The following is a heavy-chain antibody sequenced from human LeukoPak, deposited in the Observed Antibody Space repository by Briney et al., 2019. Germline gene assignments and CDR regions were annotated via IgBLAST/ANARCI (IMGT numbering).Heavy chain of an antibody. D-gene: IGHD3-10*02. J-gene: IGHJ6*04. CDR2: ISSSGSTI. Sequence: PGGSLRLSCAASGFTFSSYEMNWVRQAPGKGLEWVSYISSSGSTIYYADSVKGRFTISRDNANNSLYLQMNSLRADDTAVYYCAELGITMIGGVWGKGTTVTISS. CDR1: GFTFSSYE. CDR3: AELGITMIGGV. V-gene: IGHV3-48*03.